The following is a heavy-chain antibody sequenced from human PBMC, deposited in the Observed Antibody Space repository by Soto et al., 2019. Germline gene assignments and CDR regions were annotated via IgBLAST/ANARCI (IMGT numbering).Heavy chain of an antibody. D-gene: IGHD3-10*01. CDR1: GFTFSSYA. CDR3: ARDPGSGSYPPYYFDY. CDR2: ISSNGGST. J-gene: IGHJ4*02. V-gene: IGHV3-64*02. Sequence: PGGSLRLSCAASGFTFSSYAMHWVRQAPGKGLEYVSTISSNGGSTGYADSVKGRFTISRDNAKNSLYLQMNSLRAEDTALYYCARDPGSGSYPPYYFDYWGQGTLVTVSS.